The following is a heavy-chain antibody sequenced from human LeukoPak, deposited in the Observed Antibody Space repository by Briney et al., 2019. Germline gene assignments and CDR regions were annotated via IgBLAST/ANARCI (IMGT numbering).Heavy chain of an antibody. V-gene: IGHV3-21*01. Sequence: PGGSLRLSCAASGFTFSSYSMNWVRQAPGKGLEWVSSISSSSSYIYYADSVKGRFTISRDNAKNSLYLQMNSLRAEDTAVYYCAKNSGSYPQGFDPWGQGTLVTVSS. CDR1: GFTFSSYS. J-gene: IGHJ5*02. D-gene: IGHD1-26*01. CDR3: AKNSGSYPQGFDP. CDR2: ISSSSSYI.